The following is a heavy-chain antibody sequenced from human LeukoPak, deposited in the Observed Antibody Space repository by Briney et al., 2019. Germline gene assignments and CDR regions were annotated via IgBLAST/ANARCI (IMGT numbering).Heavy chain of an antibody. D-gene: IGHD2-2*02. CDR2: INHSGST. J-gene: IGHJ1*01. CDR1: GGSFSGYY. V-gene: IGHV4-34*01. CDR3: ARGSYCSSTSCYTSSGDAEYFQH. Sequence: SETLSLTCAVYGGSFSGYYWSWIRQPPGKGLEWIGEINHSGSTNYNPSLKSRVTISVDTSKNQFSLKLSSVTAADTAVYYCARGSYCSSTSCYTSSGDAEYFQHWGQGTLVTVSS.